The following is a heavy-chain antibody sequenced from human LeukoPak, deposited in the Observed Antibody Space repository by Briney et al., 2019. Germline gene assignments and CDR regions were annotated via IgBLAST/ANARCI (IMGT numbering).Heavy chain of an antibody. CDR3: ARTTYYYETYYFDY. CDR2: ISIYNGNT. Sequence: ASVKVSCKASGYTFTDYGVSSVRQAPGQGLEWMGWISIYNGNTNYAQKLQGRVTMTTDTSTSTAYMELRSLRSDDAAEYDCARTTYYYETYYFDYWGQGTLVTVSS. J-gene: IGHJ4*02. CDR1: GYTFTDYG. V-gene: IGHV1-18*01. D-gene: IGHD3-22*01.